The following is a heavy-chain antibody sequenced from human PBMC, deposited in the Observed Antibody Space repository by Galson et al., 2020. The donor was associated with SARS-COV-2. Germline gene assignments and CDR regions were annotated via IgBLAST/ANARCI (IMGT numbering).Heavy chain of an antibody. CDR1: GFTFSSYA. CDR3: AKDDTGTAMVTHDAFDI. V-gene: IGHV3-23*01. J-gene: IGHJ3*02. D-gene: IGHD5-18*01. Sequence: GGSLRLSCAASGFTFSSYAMSWVRQAPGKGLEWVSAISGSGGSTYYADSVKGRFTISRDNSKNTLYLQMNSLRAEDTAVYFCAKDDTGTAMVTHDAFDIWGQGTMVTVSS. CDR2: ISGSGGST.